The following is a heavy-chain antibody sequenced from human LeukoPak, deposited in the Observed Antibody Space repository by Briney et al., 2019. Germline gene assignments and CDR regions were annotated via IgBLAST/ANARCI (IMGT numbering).Heavy chain of an antibody. CDR2: ISGYNGHT. CDR3: ARRSGAWFGDRSFDY. V-gene: IGHV1-18*01. CDR1: GYTFTSYG. Sequence: GASVKVSCKASGYTFTSYGISWVRQAPGQGLEWMGWISGYNGHTNYAQKLQGRVTMTTDKSTSTAYMELRSLRSDDTAVYYCARRSGAWFGDRSFDYWGQGTLVTVSS. J-gene: IGHJ4*02. D-gene: IGHD3-10*01.